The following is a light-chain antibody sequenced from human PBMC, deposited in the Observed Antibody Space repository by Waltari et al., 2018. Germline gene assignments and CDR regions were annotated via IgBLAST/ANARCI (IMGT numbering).Light chain of an antibody. CDR2: EVS. J-gene: IGLJ3*02. V-gene: IGLV2-23*02. Sequence: QSALTQPASVSGSPGQSITLSCTGTRSDVGSYNLVSWYQQPPGKAPKLMIYEVSKGPSGVSSRLSGSKSGNTASLTISGRQAEDEADYYCCSYAGSSTLWVFGGGTKLTVL. CDR1: RSDVGSYNL. CDR3: CSYAGSSTLWV.